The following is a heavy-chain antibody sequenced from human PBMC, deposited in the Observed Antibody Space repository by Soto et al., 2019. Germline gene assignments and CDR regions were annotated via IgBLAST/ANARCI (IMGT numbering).Heavy chain of an antibody. V-gene: IGHV1-2*02. CDR1: GYTFTGYY. D-gene: IGHD1-1*01. Sequence: ASVKVSCKASGYTFTGYYMHWVRQAPGQGLEWMGWINPNSGGTNYAQKFQGRVTMTRDTSISTAYMELSRLRSDDTAVYYCARDIGNWNYPYYGMDVWGQGTTVTV. CDR2: INPNSGGT. J-gene: IGHJ6*02. CDR3: ARDIGNWNYPYYGMDV.